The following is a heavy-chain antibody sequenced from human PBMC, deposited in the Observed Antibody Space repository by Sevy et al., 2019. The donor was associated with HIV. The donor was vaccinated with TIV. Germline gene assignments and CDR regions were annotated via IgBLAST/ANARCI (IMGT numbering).Heavy chain of an antibody. CDR2: FYYSAST. CDR3: ARGIAASRGMDV. D-gene: IGHD6-13*01. Sequence: SETLSLTCTVSGDSISGYYRSWIRQPPGKGLEWIGYFYYSASTNYNPSLKSRVTISVDTTKNQVSLKVRSLTAADTAVYYCARGIAASRGMDVWGQGTTVTVSS. V-gene: IGHV4-59*01. J-gene: IGHJ6*02. CDR1: GDSISGYY.